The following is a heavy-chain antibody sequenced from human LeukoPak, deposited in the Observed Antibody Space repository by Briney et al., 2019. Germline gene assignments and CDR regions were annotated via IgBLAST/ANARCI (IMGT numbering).Heavy chain of an antibody. CDR3: ASRVVVAATEMDY. J-gene: IGHJ4*02. Sequence: GGSLRLSCAASGFTFSSYSMNWVRQAPGKGLEWVPSISSSSSYIYYADSVKGRFTISRDNAKNSLYLQMKSLRAEHTAVYYCASRVVVAATEMDYWGQGTLVTVSS. D-gene: IGHD2-15*01. V-gene: IGHV3-21*01. CDR2: ISSSSSYI. CDR1: GFTFSSYS.